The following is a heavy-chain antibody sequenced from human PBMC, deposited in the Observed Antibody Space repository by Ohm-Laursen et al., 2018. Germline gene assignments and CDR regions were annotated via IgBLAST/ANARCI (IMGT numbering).Heavy chain of an antibody. D-gene: IGHD3-3*01. CDR2: IIPIFGTA. CDR1: GGTFSSYA. CDR3: ARGAIFGVVISALYYYYGMDV. Sequence: SSVKVSCKASGGTFSSYAISWVRQAPGQGLEWMGGIIPIFGTANYAQKFQGRVTITADESTSTAYMELSSLRSEDTAVYYCARGAIFGVVISALYYYYGMDVWGQGTTVTVSS. V-gene: IGHV1-69*01. J-gene: IGHJ6*02.